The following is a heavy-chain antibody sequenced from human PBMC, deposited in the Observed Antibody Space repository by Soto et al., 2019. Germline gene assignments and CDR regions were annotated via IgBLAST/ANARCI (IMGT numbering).Heavy chain of an antibody. CDR2: ISAYNGNT. D-gene: IGHD5-12*01. CDR1: GYTFTSYG. CDR3: ARVTDWRQEGYSGYDGNYFDY. Sequence: ASVKVSCKASGYTFTSYGISWVRQAPGQGLEWMGWISAYNGNTNYAQKLQGRVTMTTDTSTSTAYMELRSLRSDDTAVYYCARVTDWRQEGYSGYDGNYFDYWGQGTLVTVSS. V-gene: IGHV1-18*01. J-gene: IGHJ4*02.